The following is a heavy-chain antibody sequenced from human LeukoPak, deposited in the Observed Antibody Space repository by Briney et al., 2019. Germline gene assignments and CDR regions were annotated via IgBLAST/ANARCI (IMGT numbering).Heavy chain of an antibody. CDR2: ISGSGGDT. D-gene: IGHD3-10*02. CDR1: GFTFRSYA. J-gene: IGHJ4*02. Sequence: PGGSLRLSCAASGFTFRSYALSWVRQAPGKGLEWVSAISGSGGDTYYADSVKGRFTISRDNSKNTLYLQMNSLRAEDTAIYYCAKDVRGYNRPIDHWGQGTLVTVSS. CDR3: AKDVRGYNRPIDH. V-gene: IGHV3-23*01.